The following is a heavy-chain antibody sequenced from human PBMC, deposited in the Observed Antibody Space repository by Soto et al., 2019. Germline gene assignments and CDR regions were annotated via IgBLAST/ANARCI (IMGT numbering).Heavy chain of an antibody. D-gene: IGHD2-2*01. V-gene: IGHV3-48*01. CDR1: GFTFSIYS. Sequence: GGSLRLSCAASGFTFSIYSMNWVRQAPGKGLEWVSYIMPGSSHIFYADSVKGRFTISRDNAKNSLYLQMNSLRAEDTAVYYCAKDSLCISTSCWSVDYYYYGMDVWGQGTTVTVSS. J-gene: IGHJ6*02. CDR3: AKDSLCISTSCWSVDYYYYGMDV. CDR2: IMPGSSHI.